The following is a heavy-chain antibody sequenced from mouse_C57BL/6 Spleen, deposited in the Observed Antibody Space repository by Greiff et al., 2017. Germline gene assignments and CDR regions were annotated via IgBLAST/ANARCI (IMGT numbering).Heavy chain of an antibody. CDR3: ARDYYGSSNAMDD. CDR1: GYAFSSYW. J-gene: IGHJ4*01. D-gene: IGHD1-1*01. CDR2: IYPGDGDT. V-gene: IGHV1-80*01. Sequence: QVQLQQSGAELVKPGASVKISCKASGYAFSSYWMNWVKQRPGKGLEWIGQIYPGDGDTNYNGKFKGKATLTADKSSSTAYMQLSSLTSEDSAVYFCARDYYGSSNAMDDWGRGTSVTVAS.